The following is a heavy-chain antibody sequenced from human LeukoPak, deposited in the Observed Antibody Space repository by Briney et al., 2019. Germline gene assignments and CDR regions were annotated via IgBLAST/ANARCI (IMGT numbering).Heavy chain of an antibody. Sequence: SETLSLTCTVSGGSISGYYWSWIRQPPGKGLEWIGYIYYSGNTKYNPSLKSRVSISVDTSQNQFSLKLTSVTAADTAVCYCARGVGGERVDYWGQGTLVTVSS. CDR2: IYYSGNT. D-gene: IGHD2-21*01. CDR1: GGSISGYY. V-gene: IGHV4-59*01. J-gene: IGHJ4*02. CDR3: ARGVGGERVDY.